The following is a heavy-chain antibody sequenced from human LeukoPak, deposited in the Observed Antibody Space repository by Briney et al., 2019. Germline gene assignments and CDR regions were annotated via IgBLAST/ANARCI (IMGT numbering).Heavy chain of an antibody. J-gene: IGHJ3*02. CDR3: ARGPHGGTEAFDI. CDR1: GGSFSGYY. Sequence: SETLSLTCAVYGGSFSGYYWSWIRQPPGKGLEWIGEINHSGSTNYNPSLKSRVTISVDTSKNQFSLKLSSVTAADTAVYYCARGPHGGTEAFDIWGQGTMVTVSS. CDR2: INHSGST. D-gene: IGHD4-23*01. V-gene: IGHV4-34*01.